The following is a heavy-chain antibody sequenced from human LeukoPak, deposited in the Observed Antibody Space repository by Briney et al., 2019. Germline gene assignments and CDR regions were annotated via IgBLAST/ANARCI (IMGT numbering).Heavy chain of an antibody. Sequence: PSETLSLTCAVYGGSFSGYYWSWIRQPPGKGLEWIGEINHSGSTNYNPSLKSRVTISVDTSKNQFSLKLSSVTAADTAVYYCAAGYSSRFWGQGTLVTVSS. CDR2: INHSGST. D-gene: IGHD6-19*01. CDR1: GGSFSGYY. CDR3: AAGYSSRF. J-gene: IGHJ4*02. V-gene: IGHV4-34*01.